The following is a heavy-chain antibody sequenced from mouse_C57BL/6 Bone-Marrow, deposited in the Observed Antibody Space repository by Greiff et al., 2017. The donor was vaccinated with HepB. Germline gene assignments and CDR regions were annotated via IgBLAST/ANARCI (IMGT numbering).Heavy chain of an antibody. V-gene: IGHV1-82*01. CDR1: GYAFSSSW. J-gene: IGHJ2*01. CDR3: YGYYGAY. CDR2: IYPGDGDT. Sequence: QVQLQQSGPELVKPGASVKISCKASGYAFSSSWMNWVKQRPGKGLEWIGRIYPGDGDTNYNGKFKGKATLTADKSSSTAYMQLSSLTSEDSAVYFCYGYYGAYWGQGTTLTVSS. D-gene: IGHD1-1*01.